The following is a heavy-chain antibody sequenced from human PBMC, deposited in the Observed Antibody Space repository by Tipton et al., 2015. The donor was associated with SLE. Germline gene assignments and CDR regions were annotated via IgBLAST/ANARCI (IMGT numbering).Heavy chain of an antibody. CDR3: ARGPNFWSGDYSYYYYGMDV. D-gene: IGHD3-3*01. CDR2: FSHSGLSSGST. V-gene: IGHV4-34*01. Sequence: TLSLTCAVYGGSFSGYYWTWIRQPPGKGLEWIGDFSHSGLSSGSTNYNPSLKSRLTMSVDTSTNQFSLKLSSVTAADTAVYYCARGPNFWSGDYSYYYYGMDVWGQGTTVTVSS. CDR1: GGSFSGYY. J-gene: IGHJ6*02.